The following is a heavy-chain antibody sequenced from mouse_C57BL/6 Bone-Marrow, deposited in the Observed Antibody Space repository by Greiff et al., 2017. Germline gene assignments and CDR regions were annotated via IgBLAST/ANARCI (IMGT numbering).Heavy chain of an antibody. CDR3: AREGDTTVVAPFYAMDY. Sequence: QVQLQQSGAELVRPGTSVKVSCKASGYAFTNYLIEWVKQRPGQGLEWIGVINPGSGGTNYNEKFKGKATLTADKSSSTAYMQLSSLTSEDSAVYFWAREGDTTVVAPFYAMDYWGQGTSVTVSS. CDR1: GYAFTNYL. D-gene: IGHD1-1*01. V-gene: IGHV1-54*01. CDR2: INPGSGGT. J-gene: IGHJ4*01.